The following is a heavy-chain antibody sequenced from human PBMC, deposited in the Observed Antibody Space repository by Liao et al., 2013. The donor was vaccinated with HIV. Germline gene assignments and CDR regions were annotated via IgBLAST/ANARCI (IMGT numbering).Heavy chain of an antibody. CDR3: ARTNRFFDAFDN. Sequence: QVQLQESGPGLVKPSETLSLTCAVSGGSINNHYWNWIRQPAGKGLEWIGRVYGDGDSDKIPSLKRRVTISVDLSKNQFFLTLQDVTAADTAVYFCARTNRFFDAFDNWGQGTLVTVSS. V-gene: IGHV4-4*07. CDR2: VYGDGDS. D-gene: IGHD3-3*01. J-gene: IGHJ3*02. CDR1: GGSINNHY.